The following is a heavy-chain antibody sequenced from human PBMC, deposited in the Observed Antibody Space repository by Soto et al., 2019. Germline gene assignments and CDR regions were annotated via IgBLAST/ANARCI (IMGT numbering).Heavy chain of an antibody. J-gene: IGHJ5*02. D-gene: IGHD3-10*01. Sequence: QITLKESGPTLVKPTQTLTLTCTFSGFSLSTSGVGLGWIRQPPGKALEWLALIYWDDDKRYSPSLKSRLTTTTDTSKNQVVLTMTNMDPVDTATYYCATHGSGTYYNPLYNWFDPWGQGTLVTVSS. CDR3: ATHGSGTYYNPLYNWFDP. CDR1: GFSLSTSGVG. CDR2: IYWDDDK. V-gene: IGHV2-5*02.